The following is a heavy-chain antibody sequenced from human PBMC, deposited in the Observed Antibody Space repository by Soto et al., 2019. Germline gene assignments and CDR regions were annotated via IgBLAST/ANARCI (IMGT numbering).Heavy chain of an antibody. CDR2: IYYDGST. CDR3: ARGSKRGYSYGLDV. D-gene: IGHD5-18*01. J-gene: IGHJ6*02. CDR1: GGSISSYY. V-gene: IGHV4-59*01. Sequence: SETLSLTCTVSGGSISSYYWSWIRQPPGKGLEWIAYIYYDGSTNYNPSLKSRVTLSVDTSKNRFSLTLRSVTAADTAMYYCARGSKRGYSYGLDVWGQGTTVTVSS.